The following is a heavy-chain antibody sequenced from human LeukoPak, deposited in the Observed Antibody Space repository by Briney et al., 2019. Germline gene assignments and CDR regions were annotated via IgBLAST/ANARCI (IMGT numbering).Heavy chain of an antibody. CDR1: GFTFSSYA. CDR2: ISYDGSNK. CDR3: ANELGDRGWDY. D-gene: IGHD5-12*01. Sequence: GGSLRLSCAASGFTFSSYAMHWVRQAPGKGLEWVAVISYDGSNKYYADSVKGRFTISRDNSKNTLYLQMNSLRAEDTAVYYCANELGDRGWDYWGQGTLVTVSS. V-gene: IGHV3-30-3*02. J-gene: IGHJ4*02.